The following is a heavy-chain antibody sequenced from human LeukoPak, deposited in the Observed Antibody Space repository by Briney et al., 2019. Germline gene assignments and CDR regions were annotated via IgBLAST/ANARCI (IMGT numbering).Heavy chain of an antibody. CDR3: ATPRGSGSYYMVY. CDR2: MNPNSGNT. J-gene: IGHJ4*02. D-gene: IGHD1-26*01. Sequence: SVKVSCKASGYTFTSYEINWVGQATGQGLEWMGWMNPNSGNTGYAQKFQGRVTITRNTSISTAYMELSSLRSEDTAVYYCATPRGSGSYYMVYWGQGTLVTVSS. CDR1: GYTFTSYE. V-gene: IGHV1-8*03.